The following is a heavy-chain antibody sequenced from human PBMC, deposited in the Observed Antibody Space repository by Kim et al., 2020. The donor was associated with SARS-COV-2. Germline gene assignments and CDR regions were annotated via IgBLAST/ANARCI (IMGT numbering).Heavy chain of an antibody. CDR1: GGTFSSYA. CDR3: ASVPVGATRLTLGEDAFDI. J-gene: IGHJ3*02. V-gene: IGHV1-69*13. D-gene: IGHD1-26*01. Sequence: SVKVSCKASGGTFSSYAISWVRQAPGQGLEWMGGIIPIFGTANYAQKFQGRVTITADESTSTAYMELSSLRSEDTAVYYCASVPVGATRLTLGEDAFDIWGQGTMVTVSS. CDR2: IIPIFGTA.